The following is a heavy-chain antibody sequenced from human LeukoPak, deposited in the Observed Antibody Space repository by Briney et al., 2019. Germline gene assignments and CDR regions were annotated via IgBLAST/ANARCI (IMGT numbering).Heavy chain of an antibody. J-gene: IGHJ4*02. CDR2: ISGSGGST. Sequence: PGGSLRLSCAASGFTFSSYAMSWVRQAPGKGLEWVSAISGSGGSTYYADSVKGRFTISRDNSKNTLYLQMNSLRAEDTAVYYCAKADDSSGYYYEHFDYWGQGTLVTVSS. D-gene: IGHD3-22*01. V-gene: IGHV3-23*01. CDR3: AKADDSSGYYYEHFDY. CDR1: GFTFSSYA.